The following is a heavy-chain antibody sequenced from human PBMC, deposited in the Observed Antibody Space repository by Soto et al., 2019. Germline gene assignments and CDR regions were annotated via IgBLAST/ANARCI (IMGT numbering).Heavy chain of an antibody. CDR2: IIPIFGTA. CDR3: ASAVHDYGTGYAFDI. V-gene: IGHV1-69*13. J-gene: IGHJ3*02. CDR1: GGTFSSYD. D-gene: IGHD4-17*01. Sequence: SVKVSCKASGGTFSSYDISWVRQAPGQGLEWMGGIIPIFGTANYAQKFQGRVTITADASTSTAYMELSSLRSEDTAVYYCASAVHDYGTGYAFDIWGQGTMVTVSS.